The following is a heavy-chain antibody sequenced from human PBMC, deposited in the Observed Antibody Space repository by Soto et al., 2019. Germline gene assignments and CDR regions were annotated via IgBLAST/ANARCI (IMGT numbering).Heavy chain of an antibody. CDR1: GFTFSSYS. CDR2: ISSSSSYI. J-gene: IGHJ3*02. Sequence: GGSLRLSCAASGFTFSSYSMNWVRQAPGKGLEWVSSISSSSSYIYYAYSVKGRFTISRDNAKNSLYLQMNSLRAEDTAVYYCARRSSVADDAFDIWGQGTMVTVSS. CDR3: ARRSSVADDAFDI. V-gene: IGHV3-21*01.